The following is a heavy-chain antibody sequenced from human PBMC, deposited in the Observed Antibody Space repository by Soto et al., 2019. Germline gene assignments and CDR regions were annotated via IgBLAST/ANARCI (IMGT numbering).Heavy chain of an antibody. CDR3: ARSFFSGWYYFDY. J-gene: IGHJ4*02. D-gene: IGHD6-19*01. CDR1: AGSISSGGYY. V-gene: IGHV4-31*03. Sequence: SETLSLTCSVSAGSISSGGYYWSWIRQHPGKGLEWIGYIYNSGSTYYSPSLKSRVTISVDTSKNQFSLTLSSVTAADTAVYYWARSFFSGWYYFDYWGQGTLVPVPS. CDR2: IYNSGST.